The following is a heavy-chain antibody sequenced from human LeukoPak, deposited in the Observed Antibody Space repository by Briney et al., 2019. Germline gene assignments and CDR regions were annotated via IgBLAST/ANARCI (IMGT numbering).Heavy chain of an antibody. CDR1: GGSISSYY. CDR3: ARDGIAAAGKVSYYYMDV. J-gene: IGHJ6*03. CDR2: IYYSGST. D-gene: IGHD6-13*01. Sequence: SETLSPTCTVSGGSISSYYWSWIRQPPGKGLEWIGYIYYSGSTNYNPSLKSRVTISVDTSKNQFSLKLSSVTAADTAVYYCARDGIAAAGKVSYYYMDVWGKGTTVTISS. V-gene: IGHV4-59*01.